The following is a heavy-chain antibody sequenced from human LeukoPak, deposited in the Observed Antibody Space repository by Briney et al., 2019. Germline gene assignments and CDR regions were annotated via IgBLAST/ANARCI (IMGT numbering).Heavy chain of an antibody. CDR2: IYYIGST. CDR3: ARGPYSYDSSGAFDI. V-gene: IGHV4-59*08. D-gene: IGHD3-22*01. J-gene: IGHJ3*02. CDR1: GGSFTPYY. Sequence: SETLSLTCTVSGGSFTPYYWSWIRQPPGKGLEWIGHIYYIGSTNYNPSLKSRVTISVDTSKNQFSLKLSSVTAADTAVYFCARGPYSYDSSGAFDIWGQGTMVTVSS.